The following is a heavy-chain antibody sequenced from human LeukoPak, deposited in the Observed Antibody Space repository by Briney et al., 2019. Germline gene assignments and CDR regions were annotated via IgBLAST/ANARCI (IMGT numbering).Heavy chain of an antibody. CDR2: IYYTGST. V-gene: IGHV4-59*01. Sequence: SETLSLTCTVSGGSISSYYCSWSSQRPREGLWWIVYIYYTGSTNSNPSLKSLVTLSADTPKKQFSLKLSSLTAADTAVYSCARVGGWEPKLHGVTFDYLGQGTMVTVSS. D-gene: IGHD1-26*01. CDR1: GGSISSYY. J-gene: IGHJ4*02. CDR3: ARVGGWEPKLHGVTFDY.